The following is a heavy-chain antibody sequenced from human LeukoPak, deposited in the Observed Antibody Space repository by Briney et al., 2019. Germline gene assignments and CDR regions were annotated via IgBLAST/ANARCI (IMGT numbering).Heavy chain of an antibody. CDR1: GFTFSSYR. V-gene: IGHV3-7*05. CDR3: ARDLAAFDH. Sequence: PGGSLRLSCAASGFTFSSYRXTWVXQAPGXGLECVANMKQDGTEKYYADSVKGRFIISRDNAKNSLYLQMNSLRVEDTAVYYCARDLAAFDHCGQGTLVTVSS. CDR2: MKQDGTEK. D-gene: IGHD6-25*01. J-gene: IGHJ4*02.